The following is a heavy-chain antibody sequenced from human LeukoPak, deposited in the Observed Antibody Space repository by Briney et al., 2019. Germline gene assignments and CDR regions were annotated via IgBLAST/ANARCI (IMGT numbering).Heavy chain of an antibody. CDR3: ARAPGRFLEWLLKSFPTPKRYYYYGMDV. J-gene: IGHJ6*02. D-gene: IGHD3-3*01. CDR2: INHSGST. Sequence: PSETLSLTCAVYGGSFSGYYWSWIRQPPGKGLEWIGEINHSGSTNYNPSLKSRVTISVDTSKNQFSLKLSSVTAADTAVYYCARAPGRFLEWLLKSFPTPKRYYYYGMDVWGQGTTVTVSS. V-gene: IGHV4-34*01. CDR1: GGSFSGYY.